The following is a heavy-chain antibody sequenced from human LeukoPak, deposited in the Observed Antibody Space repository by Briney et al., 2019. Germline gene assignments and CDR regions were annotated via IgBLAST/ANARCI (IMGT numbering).Heavy chain of an antibody. J-gene: IGHJ4*02. V-gene: IGHV4-61*02. CDR3: ARSDYGDSYY. D-gene: IGHD4-17*01. Sequence: PSQTLSLTCTVSGGSISSGSYYWSWIRQPAGKGLEWIGRIYTSGSTNYNPSLKSRVTISVDTSKNQFSLKLSSVTAADTAVYYCARSDYGDSYYWGQGTLVTVSS. CDR2: IYTSGST. CDR1: GGSISSGSYY.